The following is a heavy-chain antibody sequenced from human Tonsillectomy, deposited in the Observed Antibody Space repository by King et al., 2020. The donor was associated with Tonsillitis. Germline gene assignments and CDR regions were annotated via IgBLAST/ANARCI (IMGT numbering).Heavy chain of an antibody. J-gene: IGHJ4*02. CDR1: GFTFSNYP. Sequence: VQLVESGGGVAQPGRSLRLSCAASGFTFSNYPMHWVRQAPGKGLEWVAVISYDGSNKDYADSVKGRFTISRDNSKNTLYVQMNSLRAEETAVYYCARSGRTQLWLPVDSWGQGTLVTVSS. CDR2: ISYDGSNK. CDR3: ARSGRTQLWLPVDS. V-gene: IGHV3-30-3*01. D-gene: IGHD5-18*01.